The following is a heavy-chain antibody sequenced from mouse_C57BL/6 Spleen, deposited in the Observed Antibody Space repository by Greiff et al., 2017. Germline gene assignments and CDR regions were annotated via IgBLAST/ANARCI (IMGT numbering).Heavy chain of an antibody. CDR1: GYTFTSYW. V-gene: IGHV1-55*01. CDR3: ARGGGLRRCDMDY. Sequence: QVQLQQPGAELVKPGASVKMSCKASGYTFTSYWITWVKQRPGQGLEWIGDIYPGSGSTNYNEKFKSKATLTVDTSSSTAYMQLSSLTSEDSAVYYCARGGGLRRCDMDYWGKGTSVTVSS. J-gene: IGHJ4*01. D-gene: IGHD2-4*01. CDR2: IYPGSGST.